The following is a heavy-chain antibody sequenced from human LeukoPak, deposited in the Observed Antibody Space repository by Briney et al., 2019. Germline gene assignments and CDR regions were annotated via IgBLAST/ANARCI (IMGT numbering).Heavy chain of an antibody. D-gene: IGHD3-16*01. Sequence: SETLSLTCAVSGGSISSGGYSWSWIRQPPGKGLEWIGYIYYSGSTNYNPSLKSRVTISVDTSKNQFSLKLSSVTAADTAVYYCARAGFMKADNWFDPWGQGTLVTVSS. CDR1: GGSISSGGYS. CDR2: IYYSGST. V-gene: IGHV4-61*08. CDR3: ARAGFMKADNWFDP. J-gene: IGHJ5*02.